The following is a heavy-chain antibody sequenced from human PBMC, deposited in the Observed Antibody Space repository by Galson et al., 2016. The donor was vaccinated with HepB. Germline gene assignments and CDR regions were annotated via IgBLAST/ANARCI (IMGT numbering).Heavy chain of an antibody. CDR2: ISYDGSNK. CDR3: AKDLKWEPLYYYYGMDV. J-gene: IGHJ6*02. V-gene: IGHV3-30*18. Sequence: SLRLSCAASGFTLSSYGMHWVRQAPGKGLEWVAVISYDGSNKYYAESVKGRFTISRDNSKNTLYLQVNSLRADDTAVYYCAKDLKWEPLYYYYGMDVWGQGTTVTVSS. CDR1: GFTLSSYG. D-gene: IGHD1-26*01.